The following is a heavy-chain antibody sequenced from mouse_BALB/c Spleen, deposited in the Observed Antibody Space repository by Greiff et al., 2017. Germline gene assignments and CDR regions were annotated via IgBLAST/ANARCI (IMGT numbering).Heavy chain of an antibody. V-gene: IGHV5-9-3*01. D-gene: IGHD2-4*01. Sequence: VKLVESGGGLVKPGGSLKLSCAASGFTFSSYAMSWVRQTPEKRLEWVATISSGGSYTYYPDSVKGRFTISRDNAKNTLYLQMSSLRSEDTAMYYCASYDYDWFAYWGQGTLVTVSA. CDR3: ASYDYDWFAY. CDR2: ISSGGSYT. J-gene: IGHJ3*01. CDR1: GFTFSSYA.